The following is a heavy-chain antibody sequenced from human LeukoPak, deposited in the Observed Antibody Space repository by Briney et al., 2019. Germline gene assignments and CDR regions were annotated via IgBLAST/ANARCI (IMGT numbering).Heavy chain of an antibody. CDR2: ISGDGSST. V-gene: IGHV3-74*01. J-gene: IGHJ4*02. Sequence: GGSLRLSCVASGFNFSGDWMEWVRQVPGRGLVWVSRISGDGSSTTYADSVKGRFTISRDNAKNTVYLQMNSLRGEDTAVYCTRSLTYWGQEILVTVSS. CDR3: RSLTY. D-gene: IGHD1-1*01. CDR1: GFNFSGDW.